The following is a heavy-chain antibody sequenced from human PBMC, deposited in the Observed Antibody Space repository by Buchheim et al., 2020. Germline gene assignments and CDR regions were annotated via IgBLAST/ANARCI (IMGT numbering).Heavy chain of an antibody. CDR1: GGSIGSTNSF. J-gene: IGHJ6*02. CDR3: ARDPSAYVTLARGVDGMDV. D-gene: IGHD3-10*01. CDR2: IYYSGNT. Sequence: QLQLQESGPGLVKPSETLSLNCIVSGGSIGSTNSFWGWIRQPPGKGLEWIGSIYYSGNTYYNPSLKSRVTISLDTSKNQFSLKLTSVTAADTAVYYCARDPSAYVTLARGVDGMDVWGQGTT. V-gene: IGHV4-39*07.